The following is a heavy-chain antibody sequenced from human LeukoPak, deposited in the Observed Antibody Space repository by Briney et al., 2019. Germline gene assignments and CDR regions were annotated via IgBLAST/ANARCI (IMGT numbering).Heavy chain of an antibody. D-gene: IGHD4-17*01. CDR3: ARGGNHGDYWYFDL. CDR2: IRQDGSEK. J-gene: IGHJ2*01. V-gene: IGHV3-7*01. CDR1: GFPFGRYT. Sequence: GGSLRLSCEGSGFPFGRYTMNWVRQTPGKGPEWVANIRQDGSEKYYVDSVKGRFTISRDNAETSLHLQMNSLRAEDTAVYYCARGGNHGDYWYFDLWGRGTLVTVSS.